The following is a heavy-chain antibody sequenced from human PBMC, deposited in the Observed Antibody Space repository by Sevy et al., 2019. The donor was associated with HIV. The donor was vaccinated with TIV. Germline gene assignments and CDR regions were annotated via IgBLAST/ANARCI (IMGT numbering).Heavy chain of an antibody. D-gene: IGHD2-2*01. CDR2: MRFDGTIK. CDR3: AKVLHIVEVPAAIDYYYGMDV. J-gene: IGHJ6*02. Sequence: GGSLRLSCAASGFTFSTYGMHWVRQAPGRGLEWVAFMRFDGTIKYHRDSVKGRFSISRDNSKNTLYLQMSSLRVEDTAVYFCAKVLHIVEVPAAIDYYYGMDVWGQGTTVTVSS. CDR1: GFTFSTYG. V-gene: IGHV3-30*02.